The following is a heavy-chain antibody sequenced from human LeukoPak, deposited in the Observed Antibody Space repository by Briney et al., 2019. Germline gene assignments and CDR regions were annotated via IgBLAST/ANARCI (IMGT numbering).Heavy chain of an antibody. CDR1: GFTFNTYG. Sequence: GGSLRLSCAVSGFTFNTYGIHWVRQTPNKGVEWVALISYDGTNKYYADSVKGRFTISRDNSKNTLYLQMDSLRAEDTAVYYCAKDRSGMGYYFDFRGQGTLVTVSS. V-gene: IGHV3-30*18. D-gene: IGHD1-26*01. J-gene: IGHJ4*02. CDR3: AKDRSGMGYYFDF. CDR2: ISYDGTNK.